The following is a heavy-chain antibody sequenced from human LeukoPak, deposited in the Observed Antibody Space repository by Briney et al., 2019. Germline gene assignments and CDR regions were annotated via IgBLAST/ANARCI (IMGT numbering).Heavy chain of an antibody. CDR2: ISYDGSNK. V-gene: IGHV3-30*18. CDR3: AKDRSGYCSSTSCYALGDY. J-gene: IGHJ4*02. CDR1: GFTFSSYG. Sequence: GRSLRLSCAASGFTFSSYGMHWVRQAPGKGLEWVAVISYDGSNKYYADSVKGRFTISRDNSKNTLYLQMNSLRAEDTAVYYCAKDRSGYCSSTSCYALGDYWGQGTLVTVSS. D-gene: IGHD2-2*01.